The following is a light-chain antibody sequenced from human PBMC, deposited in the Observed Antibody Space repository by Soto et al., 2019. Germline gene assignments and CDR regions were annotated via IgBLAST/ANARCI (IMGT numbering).Light chain of an antibody. Sequence: DIQMTQSPSSLAASIGDRVTITCRASQGIRNYLAWYQQKRGEVPNLXIYAASTLQSGVPSLFSGSGSGTVFTLTITSLQPEGVATYYCQKYNSATRTFGQGTKVDIK. J-gene: IGKJ1*01. CDR3: QKYNSATRT. V-gene: IGKV1-27*01. CDR1: QGIRNY. CDR2: AAS.